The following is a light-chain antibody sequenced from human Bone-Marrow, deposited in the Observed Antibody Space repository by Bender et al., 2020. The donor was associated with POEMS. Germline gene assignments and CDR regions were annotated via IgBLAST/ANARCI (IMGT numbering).Light chain of an antibody. Sequence: SDVLTQPPSVSVAPGQTASVTCGGNNIGRASVQWFQQRPGQAPVLVVYDNSDRPSGIPERFSGSKSGTSASLAISGLRSEDEADYYCCSYAGSSTVVFGGGTKLTVL. CDR2: DNS. CDR3: CSYAGSSTVV. J-gene: IGLJ2*01. CDR1: NIGRAS. V-gene: IGLV3-21*02.